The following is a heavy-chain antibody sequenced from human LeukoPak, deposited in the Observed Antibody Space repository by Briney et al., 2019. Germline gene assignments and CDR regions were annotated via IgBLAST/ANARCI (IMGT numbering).Heavy chain of an antibody. CDR1: GFTFSSYS. Sequence: GGSLRLSCAASGFTFSSYSMNWVRQAPGKGLEWVSSISSSSSYIYYADSVKGRFTISRDNAKNSLYLQMNSLRAEDTAVYYCARDSRITIFGVVIPYYFDYWGQGTLVTVSS. D-gene: IGHD3-3*01. V-gene: IGHV3-21*01. CDR2: ISSSSSYI. J-gene: IGHJ4*02. CDR3: ARDSRITIFGVVIPYYFDY.